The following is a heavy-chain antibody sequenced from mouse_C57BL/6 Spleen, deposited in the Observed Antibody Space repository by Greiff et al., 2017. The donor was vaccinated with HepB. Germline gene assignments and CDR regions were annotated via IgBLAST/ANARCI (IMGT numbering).Heavy chain of an antibody. Sequence: DVMLVESGGGLVQPGGSLKLSCAASGFTFSDAWIDWVRQSPEKGLEWVAEIRNKANNHATYYAESVKGRFTISRDDSKSSVYLQMNSLRAEDTGIYYCTSGGLRAWFAYWGQGTLVTVSA. D-gene: IGHD2-4*01. CDR3: TSGGLRAWFAY. V-gene: IGHV6-6*01. CDR1: GFTFSDAW. CDR2: IRNKANNHAT. J-gene: IGHJ3*01.